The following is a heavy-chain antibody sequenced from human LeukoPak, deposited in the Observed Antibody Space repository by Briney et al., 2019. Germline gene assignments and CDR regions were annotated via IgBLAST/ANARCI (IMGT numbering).Heavy chain of an antibody. CDR3: ARDHYHKIHSVMVTAPDY. CDR1: GYTLTSYY. Sequence: GASVKVSCKASGYTLTSYYMHWVRQAPGEGLEWMGIINPTGGSTSYAQKFQGRVTMTRDTSTSTVYMELSSLRSEDTAVYYCARDHYHKIHSVMVTAPDYWGQGTLVIVSS. CDR2: INPTGGST. D-gene: IGHD2-21*02. V-gene: IGHV1-46*01. J-gene: IGHJ4*02.